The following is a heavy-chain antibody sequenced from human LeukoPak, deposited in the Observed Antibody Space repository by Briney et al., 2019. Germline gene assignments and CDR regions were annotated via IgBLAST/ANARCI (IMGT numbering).Heavy chain of an antibody. Sequence: GGSLRLSCAASGFTFSSYWMSWVRQAPGKGLEGVANIKQDGSEKYYVDSVKGRFTISRDNAKNSLYLQMNSLRAEDTAVYYCAKVMVYASPDYWGQGTLVTVSS. D-gene: IGHD2-8*01. V-gene: IGHV3-7*01. CDR2: IKQDGSEK. CDR1: GFTFSSYW. CDR3: AKVMVYASPDY. J-gene: IGHJ4*02.